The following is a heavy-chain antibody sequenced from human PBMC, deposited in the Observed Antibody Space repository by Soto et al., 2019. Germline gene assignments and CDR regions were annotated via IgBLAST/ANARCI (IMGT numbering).Heavy chain of an antibody. CDR1: GFTFSSYG. D-gene: IGHD3-3*01. Sequence: GVPLRLSCAASGFTFSSYGMHWVRQAPGKGLEWVAVIWYDGSNKYYADSVKGRFTTSRDNSKNTLYLQMNSLRAEDTAVYYCARAPGETIFGVVIMTYSGMDVWGQGDTLTISS. CDR2: IWYDGSNK. J-gene: IGHJ6*02. V-gene: IGHV3-33*01. CDR3: ARAPGETIFGVVIMTYSGMDV.